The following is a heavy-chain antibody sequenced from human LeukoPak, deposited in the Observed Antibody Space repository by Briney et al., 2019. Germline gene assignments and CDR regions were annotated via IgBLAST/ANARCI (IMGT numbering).Heavy chain of an antibody. V-gene: IGHV4-34*01. D-gene: IGHD4-11*01. CDR1: GGSFSGYY. CDR2: INHSGST. CDR3: ARRTTVTIPFGY. J-gene: IGHJ4*02. Sequence: PSETLSLTCAVYGGSFSGYYWSWIRHPPGKGLEWSGEINHSGSTNYNPSLKSRVTISVDKSKNQFSLKLSSVTAADTAVYYCARRTTVTIPFGYWGQGTLVTVSS.